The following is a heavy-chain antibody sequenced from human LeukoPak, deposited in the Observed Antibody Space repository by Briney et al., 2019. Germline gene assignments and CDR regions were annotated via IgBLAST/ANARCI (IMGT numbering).Heavy chain of an antibody. CDR1: GYTFTSYG. Sequence: ASVKVSCKASGYTFTSYGISWVRQAPGQGLEWMGWISAYNGNTNYAQKLQGRVTMTTDTSTSTAYMELRSLRSDDTAVYYCVRSLYYYDSSGYSKKNNWFDPWGQGTLVTVSS. V-gene: IGHV1-18*01. J-gene: IGHJ5*02. CDR3: VRSLYYYDSSGYSKKNNWFDP. CDR2: ISAYNGNT. D-gene: IGHD3-22*01.